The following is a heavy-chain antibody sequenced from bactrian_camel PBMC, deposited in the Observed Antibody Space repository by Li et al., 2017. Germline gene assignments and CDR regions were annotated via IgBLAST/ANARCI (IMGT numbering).Heavy chain of an antibody. Sequence: HVQLVESGGGSVQAGGSLTLSCIGSGDTFLNSCMGWFRQAPGKKREAVAITYTGDGRTWYVDSVKGRFTISKDNAKKTVYLQMNNLKPEDTAMYYCARGPRPLNSCYLESPPYNYWGQGTQVTV. CDR2: TYTGDGRT. CDR1: GDTFLNSC. V-gene: IGHV3S54*01. J-gene: IGHJ4*01. D-gene: IGHD1*01. CDR3: ARGPRPLNSCYLESPPYNY.